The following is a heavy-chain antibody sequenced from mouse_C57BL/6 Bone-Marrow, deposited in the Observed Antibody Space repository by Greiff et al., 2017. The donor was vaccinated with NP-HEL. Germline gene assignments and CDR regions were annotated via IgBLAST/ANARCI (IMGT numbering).Heavy chain of an antibody. Sequence: ESGPGILQSSQTLSLTCSFSGFSLSTSGMGVSWIRQPSGKGLEWLAHIYWDDDKRYNPSLKSRLTISQDTSRNQVFLKITSVDTADTATYCCARRGYYDYGFAYWGQGTLVTVAA. CDR3: ARRGYYDYGFAY. CDR1: GFSLSTSGMG. J-gene: IGHJ3*01. D-gene: IGHD2-4*01. CDR2: IYWDDDK. V-gene: IGHV8-12*01.